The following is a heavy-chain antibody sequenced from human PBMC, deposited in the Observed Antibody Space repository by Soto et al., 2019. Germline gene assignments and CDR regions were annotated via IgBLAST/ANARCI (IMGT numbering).Heavy chain of an antibody. CDR3: ASRDYDFWIGLNPYDY. CDR2: IYRSGST. V-gene: IGHV4-4*02. CDR1: GASISSTNW. D-gene: IGHD3-3*01. Sequence: QVQVQESGPGLVKPSGTLPLTWAVSGASISSTNWWSWVRQHPGEGQEWIGEIYRSGSTNYNPSLKSQVIKSVYKSKNQFSLKLSSVDAAETAVYYCASRDYDFWIGLNPYDYWGQGTLVSV. J-gene: IGHJ4*02.